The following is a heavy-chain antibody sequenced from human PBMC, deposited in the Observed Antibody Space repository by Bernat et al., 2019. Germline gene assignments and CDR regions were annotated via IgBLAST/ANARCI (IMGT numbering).Heavy chain of an antibody. D-gene: IGHD2-15*01. CDR2: IYHSGST. CDR3: ARALYGPTTQYAFDI. Sequence: QQLQVSGSGLVKPSQTLSLTCAVSGGSISSGGYSWSWIRQPPGKGLEWIGYIYHSGSTYYNPSLKSRVTISVDRSKNQFSLKLSSVTAADTAVYYCARALYGPTTQYAFDIWAKGQWSPSLQ. CDR1: GGSISSGGYS. V-gene: IGHV4-30-2*01. J-gene: IGHJ3*02.